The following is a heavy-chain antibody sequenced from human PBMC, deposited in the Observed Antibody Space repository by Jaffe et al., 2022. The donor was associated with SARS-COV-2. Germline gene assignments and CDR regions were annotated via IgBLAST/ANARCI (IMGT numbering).Heavy chain of an antibody. D-gene: IGHD6-6*01. J-gene: IGHJ2*01. CDR2: ISWDGGST. V-gene: IGHV3-43*01. CDR1: GFTFDDYT. CDR3: AKDGIAARPHPQNWYFDL. Sequence: EVQLVESGGVVVQPGGSLRLSCAASGFTFDDYTMHWVRQAPGKGLEWVSLISWDGGSTYYADSVKGRFTISRDNSKNSLYLQMNSLRTEDTALYYCAKDGIAARPHPQNWYFDLWGRGTLVTVSS.